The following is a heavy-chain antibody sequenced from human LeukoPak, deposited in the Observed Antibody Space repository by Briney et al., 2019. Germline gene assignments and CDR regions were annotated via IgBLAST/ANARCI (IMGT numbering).Heavy chain of an antibody. D-gene: IGHD1-14*01. CDR2: INAGNGNT. J-gene: IGHJ4*02. CDR1: GYTFTNYA. CDR3: ARGAGFAEPLPEY. Sequence: ASVKVSCKASGYTFTNYAMHWVRQAPGQRLEWMGWINAGNGNTKYSQKFQGRVTITRDTSASTAYMELSSLRSEDSAVYYCARGAGFAEPLPEYWGQGTLLTVSS. V-gene: IGHV1-3*01.